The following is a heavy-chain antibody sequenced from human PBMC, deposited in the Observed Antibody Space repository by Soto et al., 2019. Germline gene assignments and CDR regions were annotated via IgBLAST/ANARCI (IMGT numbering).Heavy chain of an antibody. J-gene: IGHJ3*02. V-gene: IGHV4-31*03. D-gene: IGHD3-9*01. CDR1: VGSISSGGSY. CDR2: IYSSGGT. CDR3: ARGRQTYDILTGYSHDGLDI. Sequence: QVQLQESGPGLVKPSQTLSLTCTVSVGSISSGGSYWSWIIQHPGKGLEWIGQIYSSGGTYYNPSLKSRLTISVDTSKNKFSLKLSSVTAAYKAVYYCARGRQTYDILTGYSHDGLDIWGQGTMVTVAS.